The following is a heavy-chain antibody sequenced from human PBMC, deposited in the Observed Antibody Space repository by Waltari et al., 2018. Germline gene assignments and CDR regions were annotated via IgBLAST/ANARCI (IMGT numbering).Heavy chain of an antibody. V-gene: IGHV4-4*02. Sequence: PLQQSGPGLVKPSGTLSPICAVSGDSMSSPYWWSWVRQSPGRGLEWIGQVHGSVRTNYNPSFAGRVTMSLDTSAYHFALKLTSATAADTALYFCARDRGRGLYLDTWGQGTLVTVSP. J-gene: IGHJ4*02. CDR1: GDSMSSPYW. CDR2: VHGSVRT. D-gene: IGHD2-15*01. CDR3: ARDRGRGLYLDT.